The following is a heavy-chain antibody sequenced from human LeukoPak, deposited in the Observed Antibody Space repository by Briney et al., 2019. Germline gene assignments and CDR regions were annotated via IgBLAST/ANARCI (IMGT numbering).Heavy chain of an antibody. CDR2: INHSGST. CDR1: GGSFSGYY. CDR3: ARGGNPVDY. Sequence: SETLSLTCAVYGGSFSGYYWSWVRQPPVKGLEWIGEINHSGSTNYNPSLKSRVTISVDTSKNQFSLKLSSVTAADTAVYYCARGGNPVDYWGQGTLVTVPS. J-gene: IGHJ4*02. V-gene: IGHV4-34*01. D-gene: IGHD1-14*01.